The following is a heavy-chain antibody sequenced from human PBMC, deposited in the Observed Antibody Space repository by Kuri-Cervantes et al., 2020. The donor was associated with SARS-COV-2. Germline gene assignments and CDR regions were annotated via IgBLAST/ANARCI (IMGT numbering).Heavy chain of an antibody. J-gene: IGHJ4*02. D-gene: IGHD6-25*01. Sequence: GGSLRLSCAASGFTVSSNYMSWVRQAPGKGLEWVSLIYSGGSTYYADSVKGRFTIFKDNSKNTLYLQMNSLRAEDTAVYYCARQGGRAIYFDYWGQGTLVTVSS. CDR1: GFTVSSNY. V-gene: IGHV3-53*05. CDR2: IYSGGST. CDR3: ARQGGRAIYFDY.